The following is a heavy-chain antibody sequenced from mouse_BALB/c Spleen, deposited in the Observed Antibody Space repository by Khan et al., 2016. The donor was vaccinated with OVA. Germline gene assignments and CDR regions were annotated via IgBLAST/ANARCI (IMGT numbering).Heavy chain of an antibody. CDR2: IYPGNINN. Sequence: QVQLQQSGAELARPGASVKMSCKASGYTFTSYTMHWVKQRPGQGLEWIGWIYPGNINNNYTERFKGKATLTADKSSSTAYMHLSSLTSEDSAVYFGARGGYGAFAYWGQGTLVTVSA. CDR3: ARGGYGAFAY. V-gene: IGHV1-4*01. CDR1: GYTFTSYT. D-gene: IGHD2-2*01. J-gene: IGHJ3*01.